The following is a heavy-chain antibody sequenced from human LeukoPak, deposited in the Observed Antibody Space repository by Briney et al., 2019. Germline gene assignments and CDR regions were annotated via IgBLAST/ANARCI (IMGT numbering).Heavy chain of an antibody. CDR1: EITFSDYS. CDR2: ISSSSRYI. V-gene: IGHV3-21*06. Sequence: GGSLRLSCVASEITFSDYSMNWVRQAPGKGLEWVSSISSSSRYIYYADSVKGRFTISRDNARNSLFLQMASLRDGDSALYFCARGNDFCNGTYNYFGMDVWGQGTTVTVSS. D-gene: IGHD3-3*01. J-gene: IGHJ6*02. CDR3: ARGNDFCNGTYNYFGMDV.